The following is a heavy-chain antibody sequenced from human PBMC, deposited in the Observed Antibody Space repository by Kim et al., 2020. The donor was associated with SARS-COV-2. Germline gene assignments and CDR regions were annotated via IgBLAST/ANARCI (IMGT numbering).Heavy chain of an antibody. Sequence: GGSLRLSCAASGFTFSSYSMNWVRQAPGKGLEWVSSISSSSSYIYYADSVKGRFTISRDNSKNSLYLQMNSLRAEDTAVYYCARDGWQKLDYWGQGTLVTVSS. CDR2: ISSSSSYI. CDR3: ARDGWQKLDY. V-gene: IGHV3-21*01. D-gene: IGHD6-13*01. J-gene: IGHJ4*02. CDR1: GFTFSSYS.